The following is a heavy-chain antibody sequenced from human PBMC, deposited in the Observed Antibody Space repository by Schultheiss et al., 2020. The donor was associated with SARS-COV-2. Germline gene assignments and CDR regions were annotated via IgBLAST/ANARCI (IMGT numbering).Heavy chain of an antibody. J-gene: IGHJ4*02. Sequence: GGSLRLSCAASGFTFSSYEMNWVRQAPGKGLEWVSYISSSGSTIYYADSVKGRFTISRDNSKNTLYLQMNSLRAEDTAVYYCAITGIVGATTLNYFDYWGQGTLVTVSS. V-gene: IGHV3-48*03. CDR3: AITGIVGATTLNYFDY. CDR2: ISSSGSTI. D-gene: IGHD1-26*01. CDR1: GFTFSSYE.